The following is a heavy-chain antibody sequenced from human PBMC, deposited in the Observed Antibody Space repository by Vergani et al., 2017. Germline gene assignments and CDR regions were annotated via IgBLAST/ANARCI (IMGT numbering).Heavy chain of an antibody. Sequence: QVQLQESGPGLVKPSETLSLTCTVSGGSISSYYWSWIRQPPGKGLEWIGYIYYSGSTNYNPSLKSRVTISVDTSKNQFSLKLSSVTAADTAVYYCVRENDIFNGYYSHYFDHWGQGTLVTVSS. CDR1: GGSISSYY. J-gene: IGHJ4*02. CDR2: IYYSGST. D-gene: IGHD3-9*01. V-gene: IGHV4-59*01. CDR3: VRENDIFNGYYSHYFDH.